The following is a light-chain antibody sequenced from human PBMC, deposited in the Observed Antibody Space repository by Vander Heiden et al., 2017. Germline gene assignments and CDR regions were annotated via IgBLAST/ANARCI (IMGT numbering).Light chain of an antibody. CDR1: QSVRSRY. V-gene: IGKV3-20*01. J-gene: IGKJ2*01. CDR3: QQDSRSPGT. Sequence: EIVLTQSPGTLSLSPGEGATLSCRASQSVRSRYLAWYQQKPGQAPRLLIYGASYRAAGIPDRFSGSGSGTNFILTIISLEPEDFAVYYCQQDSRSPGTFGQGTRLEIK. CDR2: GAS.